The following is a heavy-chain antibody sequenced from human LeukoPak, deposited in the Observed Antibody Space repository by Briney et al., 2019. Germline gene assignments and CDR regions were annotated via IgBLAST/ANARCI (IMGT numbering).Heavy chain of an antibody. D-gene: IGHD3-16*01. V-gene: IGHV4-59*11. CDR1: CGSTSCHY. CDR2: IPYNGDT. CDR3: ARLHALGAEEFDH. Sequence: ETLSLTCTVCCGSTSCHYCCWIRQSLEKRLEWIGYIPYNGDTNYNPYLQSRITISVDMPNNQFSLRLNSVTAADTAVYYCARLHALGAEEFDHWGQGTLVTVSS. J-gene: IGHJ5*02.